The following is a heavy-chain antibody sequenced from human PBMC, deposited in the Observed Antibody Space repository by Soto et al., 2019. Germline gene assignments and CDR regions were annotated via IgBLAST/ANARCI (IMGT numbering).Heavy chain of an antibody. Sequence: QVQLVQSGAEVKKPGSSVKVCCKASGGTFSSYAISWVRQAPGQGLEWMGGIIPIFGTANYAQKFQGRVTITADESTSTAYMELSSLRSEDTAVYYCASALLVVVAATPDYYYGMDVWGQGTTVTVSS. CDR1: GGTFSSYA. CDR2: IIPIFGTA. D-gene: IGHD2-15*01. V-gene: IGHV1-69*01. CDR3: ASALLVVVAATPDYYYGMDV. J-gene: IGHJ6*02.